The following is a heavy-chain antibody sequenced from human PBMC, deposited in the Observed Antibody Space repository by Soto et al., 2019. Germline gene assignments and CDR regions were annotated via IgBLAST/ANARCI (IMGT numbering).Heavy chain of an antibody. V-gene: IGHV3-21*06. J-gene: IGHJ4*02. Sequence: XASLRLSGAASGFTFTRYSMNWVRQAPGKGLEWVSSISSTTNYIYYGDSMKGRFTISRDNAKNSLYLEMNSLRAEDTAVYYCARESEDLTSNFDYWGQGTLVTVSS. CDR1: GFTFTRYS. CDR3: ARESEDLTSNFDY. CDR2: ISSTTNYI.